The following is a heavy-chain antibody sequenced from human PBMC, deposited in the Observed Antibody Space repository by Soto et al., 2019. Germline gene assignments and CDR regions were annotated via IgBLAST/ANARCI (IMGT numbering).Heavy chain of an antibody. CDR1: GFTFSTYT. CDR2: ISSSSRDI. Sequence: VGSLRLSCAASGFTFSTYTINWVRQAPGKGLEWVASISSSSRDIFYADSVKDRFTISRDNANSSVDLQMNSLRVGDTAIYGCARGSWGGDGIDVWGQGSTFTVAS. J-gene: IGHJ6*02. D-gene: IGHD3-16*01. CDR3: ARGSWGGDGIDV. V-gene: IGHV3-21*01.